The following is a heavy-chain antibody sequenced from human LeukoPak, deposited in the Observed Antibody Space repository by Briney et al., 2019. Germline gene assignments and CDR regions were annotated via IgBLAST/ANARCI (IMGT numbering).Heavy chain of an antibody. D-gene: IGHD2/OR15-2a*01. CDR1: GGSISSYY. CDR2: ISYSGST. Sequence: SETLSPTRTVSGGSISSYYWSWIRQPPGRGLEWIGYISYSGSTNYNPSLKSRVTISLDTSKNQFSLKLSSVTAADTAVYYCAGHHPRNTVDFWGQGTLVTVSS. J-gene: IGHJ4*02. CDR3: AGHHPRNTVDF. V-gene: IGHV4-59*08.